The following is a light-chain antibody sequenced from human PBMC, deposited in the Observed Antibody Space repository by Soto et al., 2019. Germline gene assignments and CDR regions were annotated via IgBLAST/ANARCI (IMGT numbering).Light chain of an antibody. CDR1: QSNSSW. V-gene: IGKV1-5*03. J-gene: IGKJ1*01. CDR3: QQYNSYSPVT. Sequence: DIQMTQSPSTLSASVGDRVTITCRASQSNSSWLAWYQQKPGKAPKLLIYKASSLESGVPSRFSGSGSGTEFTLTISSLQPDDFATYYCQQYNSYSPVTFGQGTKVEIK. CDR2: KAS.